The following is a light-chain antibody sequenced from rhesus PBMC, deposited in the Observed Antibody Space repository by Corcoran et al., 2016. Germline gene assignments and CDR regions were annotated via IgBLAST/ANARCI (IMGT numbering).Light chain of an antibody. CDR2: GAS. J-gene: IGKJ2*01. CDR3: YQHSSGYS. V-gene: IGKV3-10*01. CDR1: PSVSSY. Sequence: QVILTQSPATLSLSPGERATLSCRASPSVSSYLAWYQQKPGQVPRLLIYGASSRATGIPDMFSGSGSGTDFPLTISSLEPEDVGVYHCYQHSSGYSFGQGPKVDIK.